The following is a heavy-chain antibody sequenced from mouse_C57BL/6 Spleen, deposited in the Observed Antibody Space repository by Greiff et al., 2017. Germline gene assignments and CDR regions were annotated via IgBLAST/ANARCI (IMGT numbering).Heavy chain of an antibody. CDR1: GYTFTSYW. D-gene: IGHD2-4*01. CDR2: IHPNSGST. CDR3: ARSLYDYDDPYYAMDY. V-gene: IGHV1-64*01. J-gene: IGHJ4*01. Sequence: QVQLQQPGAELVKPGASVKLSCKASGYTFTSYWMHWVKQRPGQGLEWIGMIHPNSGSTNYNEKFKSKATLTVDKSSSTAYMQLSSLTSEDSAVYYCARSLYDYDDPYYAMDYWGQGTSVTVSS.